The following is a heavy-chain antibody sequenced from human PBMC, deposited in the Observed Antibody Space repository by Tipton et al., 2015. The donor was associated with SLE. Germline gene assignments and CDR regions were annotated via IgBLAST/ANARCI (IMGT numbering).Heavy chain of an antibody. CDR3: ARNRGSVQQAAFEI. D-gene: IGHD5/OR15-5a*01. Sequence: TLSLTCAVYGGSFSGYYWSWIRQPPGKGLEWIGEINHSGSTHYNPSLKSRVIISVDTSKNQLSLKLNSVTAADTTMYYCARNRGSVQQAAFEIWGQGTMVTVSS. CDR2: INHSGST. V-gene: IGHV4-34*01. CDR1: GGSFSGYY. J-gene: IGHJ3*02.